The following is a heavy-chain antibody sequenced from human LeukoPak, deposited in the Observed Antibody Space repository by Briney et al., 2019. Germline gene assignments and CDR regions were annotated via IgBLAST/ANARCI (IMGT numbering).Heavy chain of an antibody. Sequence: GGSLRLSCAASGFNLRDYWMHWVRQAPGKGLVWVSRLGTDGTYTNYADSVTGRFTISRGNAKNTLYLQMDSLRAEDTSFYYCVRDPSNSGNWFDLWGQGTLFTVSS. CDR1: GFNLRDYW. V-gene: IGHV3-74*01. D-gene: IGHD4-11*01. CDR2: LGTDGTYT. CDR3: VRDPSNSGNWFDL. J-gene: IGHJ5*02.